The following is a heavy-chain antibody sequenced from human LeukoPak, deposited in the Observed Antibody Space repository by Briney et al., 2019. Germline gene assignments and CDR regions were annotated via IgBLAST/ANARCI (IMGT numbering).Heavy chain of an antibody. J-gene: IGHJ6*02. CDR3: ARGPTVTFNYHYGMDV. CDR1: GFTFSNHY. Sequence: PGGSLRLSCATSGFTFSNHYMDWDRQAPGKGLEWVARTRTKAKDYTTEYAASVKGRFTVSRDESMHSLYLQMNSLKTEDTAVYYCARGPTVTFNYHYGMDVWGQGTTVTVSS. V-gene: IGHV3-72*01. CDR2: TRTKAKDYTT. D-gene: IGHD4-17*01.